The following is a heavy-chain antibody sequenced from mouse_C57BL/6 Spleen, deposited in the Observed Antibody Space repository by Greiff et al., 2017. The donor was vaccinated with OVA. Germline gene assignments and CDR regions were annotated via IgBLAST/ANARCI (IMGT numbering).Heavy chain of an antibody. CDR3: AKEGYYSNLYWYFDV. Sequence: QVQLKESGPGLVQPSQSLSITCTVSGFSLTSYGVHWVRQSPGKGLEWLGVIWRGGSTDYNAAFMSRLSITKDNSKSQVFFKMNSLQADDTAIYYCAKEGYYSNLYWYFDVWGTGTTVTVSS. D-gene: IGHD2-5*01. J-gene: IGHJ1*03. V-gene: IGHV2-5*01. CDR1: GFSLTSYG. CDR2: IWRGGST.